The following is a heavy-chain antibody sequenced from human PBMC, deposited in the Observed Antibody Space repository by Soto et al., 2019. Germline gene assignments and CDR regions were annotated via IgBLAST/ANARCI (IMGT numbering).Heavy chain of an antibody. CDR2: ISGSGGAT. CDR3: AKGQTSTTFGVVTNFDY. D-gene: IGHD3-3*01. J-gene: IGHJ4*02. V-gene: IGHV3-23*01. Sequence: EVQLLESGGGLVQPGGSLSLSCAASGFTFSSYAMSWVRQAPGKGLEWVSAISGSGGATYYADSVKGRFTLSRDNSKNTLYLQMNSLRAEDTAIYYCAKGQTSTTFGVVTNFDYWGQGTLVTVSS. CDR1: GFTFSSYA.